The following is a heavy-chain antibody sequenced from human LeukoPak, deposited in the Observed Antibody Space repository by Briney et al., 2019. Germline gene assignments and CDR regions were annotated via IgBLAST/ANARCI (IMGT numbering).Heavy chain of an antibody. J-gene: IGHJ4*02. CDR1: GFAFSNFW. CDR2: IKQNGTKE. D-gene: IGHD4-17*01. V-gene: IGHV3-7*01. CDR3: TRRSSYGDYTAWDY. Sequence: PGGSLRLSCTASGFAFSNFWMSWVRQAPGKGLEWVANIKQNGTKETYIDSVKGRFIISRDNAKSSLSLQMNSLRGEDTAVYYCTRRSSYGDYTAWDYWGQGTLVTVSS.